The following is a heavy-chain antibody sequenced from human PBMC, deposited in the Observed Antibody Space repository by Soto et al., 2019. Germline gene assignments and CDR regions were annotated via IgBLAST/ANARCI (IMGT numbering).Heavy chain of an antibody. CDR1: GGSISSGDYY. CDR2: IYYSGST. V-gene: IGHV4-30-4*01. D-gene: IGHD6-6*01. CDR3: ARVRIAARPNYYYGMDV. J-gene: IGHJ6*02. Sequence: QVQLQESGPGLVKPSQTLSLTCTVSGGSISSGDYYWSWIRQPPGKGLEWIGYIYYSGSTYYNPSLKSRVTISVDTSKNQFSLKLSSVTAADTAVYYCARVRIAARPNYYYGMDVWGQGTTVTVSS.